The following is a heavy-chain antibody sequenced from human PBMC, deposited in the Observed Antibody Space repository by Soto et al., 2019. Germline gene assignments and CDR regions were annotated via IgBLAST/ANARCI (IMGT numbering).Heavy chain of an antibody. J-gene: IGHJ2*01. V-gene: IGHV3-33*01. Sequence: QVQLVESGGGVVQPGRSLRLSCAASGFTFSSYGMHWVRQAPGKGLEWVAVIWCDGSNKYYADSVKGRFTISRDNSKNTLYLKKNSLRAEDTAVYYCARDPITLVLGVIIGYFDLWGHFTLVTVCS. CDR3: ARDPITLVLGVIIGYFDL. CDR2: IWCDGSNK. CDR1: GFTFSSYG. D-gene: IGHD3-10*01.